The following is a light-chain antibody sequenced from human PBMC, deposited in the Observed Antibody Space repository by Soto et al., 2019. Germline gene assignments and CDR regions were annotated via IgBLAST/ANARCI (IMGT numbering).Light chain of an antibody. V-gene: IGLV1-44*01. CDR3: ATWDDSRKGV. J-gene: IGLJ1*01. Sequence: QSVLTQPPSASGTPGQRITISCSGSTSNIESHTVNWYQQVPGTAPRLLINTNNQRPSGVPDRFSGSKSGASASLTISGLQSADAATYYCATWDDSRKGVFGAGTKLTVL. CDR2: TNN. CDR1: TSNIESHT.